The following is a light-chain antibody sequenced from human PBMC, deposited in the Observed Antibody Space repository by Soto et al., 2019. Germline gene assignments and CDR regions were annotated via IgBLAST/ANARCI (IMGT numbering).Light chain of an antibody. CDR3: QQYGSSPPYT. V-gene: IGKV3-20*01. CDR2: GSS. CDR1: QTVSGNY. Sequence: EIVLTQSPGILSLSPGERATLSCRASQTVSGNYLAWYQQKPGQSPRLLIYGSSDRATGIPDRFSGSGSGTDFTLAINRVEPEDFAVYYCQQYGSSPPYTFGQGTTLEI. J-gene: IGKJ2*01.